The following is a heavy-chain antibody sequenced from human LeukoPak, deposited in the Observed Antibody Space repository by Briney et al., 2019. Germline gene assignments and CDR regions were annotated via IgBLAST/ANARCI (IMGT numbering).Heavy chain of an antibody. D-gene: IGHD2-2*01. J-gene: IGHJ6*02. V-gene: IGHV4-59*12. CDR2: ICHSGST. CDR3: ARGPGYCSSTSCYYYYGMDV. CDR1: GGSISSYY. Sequence: NPSETLSLTCTVSGGSISSYYWSWIRQPPGKGLEWIGCICHSGSTNYNPSLKSRVTISVDTSKNQFSLKLSSVTAADTAVYYCARGPGYCSSTSCYYYYGMDVWGQGTTVTVSS.